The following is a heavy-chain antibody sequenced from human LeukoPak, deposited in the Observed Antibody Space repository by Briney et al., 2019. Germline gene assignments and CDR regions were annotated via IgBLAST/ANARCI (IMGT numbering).Heavy chain of an antibody. CDR3: AKDPSSGWYVNAFDM. D-gene: IGHD6-19*01. V-gene: IGHV3-23*01. CDR1: GFTLSASA. CDR2: ISAGGESK. J-gene: IGHJ3*02. Sequence: GGSLRLSCAASGFTLSASAMSWVRQAPGKGLTWVSSISAGGESKHYADSVEGRFTISRDNSKNTLYLQMNSPRAEDTAVYYCAKDPSSGWYVNAFDMWGQGTVVTVTS.